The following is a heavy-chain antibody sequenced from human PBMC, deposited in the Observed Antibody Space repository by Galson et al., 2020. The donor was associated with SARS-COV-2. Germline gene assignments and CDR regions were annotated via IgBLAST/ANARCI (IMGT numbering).Heavy chain of an antibody. J-gene: IGHJ3*02. V-gene: IGHV1-2*02. CDR3: ARSPGYSSGWSDGLDI. CDR2: INPNGGVT. D-gene: IGHD6-19*01. Sequence: ASVKVSCKASGYTFTGYYMHWVRQAPGQGLEWMGWINPNGGVTNYAQKFQGRVTMTRDTSISTASLELTSLRSDDTAVYYCARSPGYSSGWSDGLDIWGQGTLVTVSS. CDR1: GYTFTGYY.